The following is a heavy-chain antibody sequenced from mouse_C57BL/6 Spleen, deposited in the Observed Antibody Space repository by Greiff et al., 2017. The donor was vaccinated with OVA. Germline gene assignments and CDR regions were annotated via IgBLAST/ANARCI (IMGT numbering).Heavy chain of an antibody. Sequence: EVQRVESGAELVKPGASVKLSCTASGFTIKDYYMHWVKQRTEQGLEWIGRIDPEGGETKYAPKFQGKAPITADTSSNTAYLPLSDLTSEDSGLYYCARDGYGGDYYAMDYWGQGTSVTVSS. CDR1: GFTIKDYY. D-gene: IGHD2-2*01. V-gene: IGHV14-2*01. CDR2: IDPEGGET. CDR3: ARDGYGGDYYAMDY. J-gene: IGHJ4*01.